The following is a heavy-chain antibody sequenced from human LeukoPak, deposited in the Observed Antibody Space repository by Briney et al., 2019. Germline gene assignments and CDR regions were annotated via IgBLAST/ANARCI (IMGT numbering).Heavy chain of an antibody. J-gene: IGHJ4*02. CDR3: AKDGPLEYSSGWYFDY. CDR1: GFTFISYA. Sequence: GGSLRLSCAASGFTFISYALSWVRQAPGKGLEWVSAISASGGTTYYADSVKGRFTISRDNSKNTLYLQMNSLRAEDTAVYYCAKDGPLEYSSGWYFDYWGQGTLVTVSS. V-gene: IGHV3-23*01. CDR2: ISASGGTT. D-gene: IGHD6-19*01.